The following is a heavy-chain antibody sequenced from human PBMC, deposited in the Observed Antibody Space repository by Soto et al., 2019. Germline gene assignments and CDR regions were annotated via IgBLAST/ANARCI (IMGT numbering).Heavy chain of an antibody. V-gene: IGHV4-34*01. CDR1: GGSFSGYY. CDR2: INHSGST. Sequence: SETLSLTCAVYGGSFSGYYWSWIRQPPGKGLEWIGEINHSGSTNYNPSLKSRVTISVDTSKNQFSLKLSSVTAADTAVYYCARVTAITPYYFDYWGQGTLVTVSS. J-gene: IGHJ4*02. CDR3: ARVTAITPYYFDY. D-gene: IGHD2-21*02.